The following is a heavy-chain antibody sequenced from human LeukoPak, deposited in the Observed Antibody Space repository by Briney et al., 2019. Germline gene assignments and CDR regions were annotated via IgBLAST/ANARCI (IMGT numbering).Heavy chain of an antibody. J-gene: IGHJ4*02. CDR1: GFTFSSYC. V-gene: IGHV3-21*01. D-gene: IGHD2-15*01. CDR2: ISSSSSYI. CDR3: ARDLGCSGGSCYGFDY. Sequence: GRSLTLSCAASGFTFSSYCMNWVRQAPGKGLEWVSSISSSSSYIYYADSVKGRFTISRDNAKNSLYLQMNSLRAEDTAVYYCARDLGCSGGSCYGFDYWGQGTLVTVSS.